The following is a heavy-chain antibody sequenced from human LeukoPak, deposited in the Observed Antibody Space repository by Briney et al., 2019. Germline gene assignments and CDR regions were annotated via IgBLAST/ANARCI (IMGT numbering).Heavy chain of an antibody. CDR3: ALFGGEFDY. V-gene: IGHV3-21*01. Sequence: PGGSLRLSCAASGFTFSSYSMNWVRQAPGKGLEWVSSISSSSSYIYYADSVKGRLTISRDNAKNSLYLQMNSLRAEDTAVYYCALFGGEFDYWGQGTLVTVSS. J-gene: IGHJ4*02. CDR2: ISSSSSYI. D-gene: IGHD3-16*01. CDR1: GFTFSSYS.